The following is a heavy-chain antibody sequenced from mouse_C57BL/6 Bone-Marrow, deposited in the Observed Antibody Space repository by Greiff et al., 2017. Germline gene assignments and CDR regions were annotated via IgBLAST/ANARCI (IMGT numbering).Heavy chain of an antibody. V-gene: IGHV1-55*01. CDR1: GYTFTSYW. CDR3: NKFITTVVANYAMDY. CDR2: IYPGSGGT. D-gene: IGHD1-1*01. J-gene: IGHJ4*01. Sequence: VQLQQPGAELVKPGASVKMSCKASGYTFTSYWITWVKQRPGQGLEWICDIYPGSGGTNYNEKFKSKATLTVDTSSSTAYMQLSSLTSEDSAVYYCNKFITTVVANYAMDYWGQGTSVTVPS.